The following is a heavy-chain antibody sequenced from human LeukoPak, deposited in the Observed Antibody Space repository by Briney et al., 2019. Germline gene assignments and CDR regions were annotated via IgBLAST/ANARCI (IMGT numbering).Heavy chain of an antibody. CDR3: ARGLVVVVPAATHPSHYDY. J-gene: IGHJ4*02. V-gene: IGHV4-39*07. CDR2: INHSGST. CDR1: GGSISSSSYY. Sequence: PSETLSLTCTVSGGSISSSSYYWSWIRQPPGKGLEWIGEINHSGSTNYNPSLKSRVTISVDTSKNQFSLKLSSVTAADTAVYYCARGLVVVVPAATHPSHYDYWGQGTLVTVSS. D-gene: IGHD2-2*01.